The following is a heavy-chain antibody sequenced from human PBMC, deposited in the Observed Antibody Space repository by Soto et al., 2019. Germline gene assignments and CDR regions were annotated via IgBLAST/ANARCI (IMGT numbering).Heavy chain of an antibody. Sequence: GGSLRLSCAASGFTFSSYAMSWVRQAPGKGLEWISAVSGSGSSTYYADSVKGQFTISRDNSKNTLYLQMHSLRAEDTAVYYCAKMDKRGYYYYGMDVWGQGTMVTVSS. J-gene: IGHJ6*02. CDR2: VSGSGSST. D-gene: IGHD2-2*03. V-gene: IGHV3-23*01. CDR3: AKMDKRGYYYYGMDV. CDR1: GFTFSSYA.